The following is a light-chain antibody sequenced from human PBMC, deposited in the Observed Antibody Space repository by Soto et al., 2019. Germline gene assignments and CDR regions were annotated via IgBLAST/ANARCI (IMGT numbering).Light chain of an antibody. Sequence: EIQMTPSPSILSSSVGDVVTIACRTSQSVTLWLTWYQQKPGKAPKLLLSKASTLESRVPSRFSGNGSETDFTRNISSLQPDELGTYYCQQYNSYPYTFSQGTELEIK. V-gene: IGKV1-5*03. CDR3: QQYNSYPYT. CDR1: QSVTLW. CDR2: KAS. J-gene: IGKJ2*01.